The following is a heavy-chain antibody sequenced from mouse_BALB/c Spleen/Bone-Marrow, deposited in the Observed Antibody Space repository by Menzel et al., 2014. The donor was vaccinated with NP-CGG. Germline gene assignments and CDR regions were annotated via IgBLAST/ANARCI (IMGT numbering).Heavy chain of an antibody. Sequence: QVQLQQSGPELLRPGTSVKVSCKASGYAFTNYLIEWVKQRPGQGLEWIGVINPGSGGSNYNEKFKGKATLTADKSSNTAYMQLISMTSDDSAVYFCARESTARTSSYCGQDATRTNPS. CDR2: INPGSGGS. V-gene: IGHV1-54*02. CDR1: GYAFTNYL. J-gene: IGHJ2*01. CDR3: ARESTARTSSY. D-gene: IGHD3-2*01.